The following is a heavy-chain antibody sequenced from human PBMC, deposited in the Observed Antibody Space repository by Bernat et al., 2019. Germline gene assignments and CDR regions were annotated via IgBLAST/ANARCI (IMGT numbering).Heavy chain of an antibody. J-gene: IGHJ3*02. Sequence: EVQLVESGGGLVQPGGSLKLSCAASGFTFSGSAMHWVRQASGTGLEWVGRIRSKANSYATAYAESVKGRFTISRDDSKNTAYLQMNSLKTEDTAVYYCTGSVVVTAERYSGAFDIWGQGTMVTVSS. D-gene: IGHD2-21*02. CDR3: TGSVVVTAERYSGAFDI. V-gene: IGHV3-73*02. CDR1: GFTFSGSA. CDR2: IRSKANSYAT.